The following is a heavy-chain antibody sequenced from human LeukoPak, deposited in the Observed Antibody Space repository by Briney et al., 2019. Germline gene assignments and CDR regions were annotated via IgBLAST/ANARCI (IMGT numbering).Heavy chain of an antibody. J-gene: IGHJ4*02. CDR1: GFTFSSIA. D-gene: IGHD1-26*01. CDR3: AKDLGRYRNNFFDY. CDR2: ISGSGGST. V-gene: IGHV3-23*01. Sequence: GSLRLSCAASGFTFSSIAMSWVRQAPDKGLEWVSTISGSGGSTYYADSVKGRFTISRDDSKNTLYLQMNSLRADDTAVYYCAKDLGRYRNNFFDYWGQGNLVTVSS.